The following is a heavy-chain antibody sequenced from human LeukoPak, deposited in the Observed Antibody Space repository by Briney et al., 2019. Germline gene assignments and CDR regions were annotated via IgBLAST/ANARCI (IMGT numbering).Heavy chain of an antibody. CDR1: GGTFSSYA. J-gene: IGHJ4*02. CDR3: ASRLYCSNTRCRNFPFAY. Sequence: ASVKVSCKASGGTFSSYAINWVRQAPGQGLEWMGGIIPIFGTANYAQKFQDRITITADESTSTAYMELSSLRSEDTAIYYCASRLYCSNTRCRNFPFAYWGQGTLVTVSS. D-gene: IGHD2-2*01. V-gene: IGHV1-69*13. CDR2: IIPIFGTA.